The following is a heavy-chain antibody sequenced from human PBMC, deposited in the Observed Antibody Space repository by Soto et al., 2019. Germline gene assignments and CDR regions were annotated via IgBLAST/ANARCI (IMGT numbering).Heavy chain of an antibody. Sequence: EASVKVSCKVSGYTLTELSMHWVRQAPGKGLEWMGGFDPEDGETIYAQKFQGRVTMTEDTSTDTAYMELSSLRSEDTAVYYCATRVRSVRAFDIWGQGTMVTVSS. V-gene: IGHV1-24*01. CDR2: FDPEDGET. CDR3: ATRVRSVRAFDI. D-gene: IGHD2-15*01. J-gene: IGHJ3*02. CDR1: GYTLTELS.